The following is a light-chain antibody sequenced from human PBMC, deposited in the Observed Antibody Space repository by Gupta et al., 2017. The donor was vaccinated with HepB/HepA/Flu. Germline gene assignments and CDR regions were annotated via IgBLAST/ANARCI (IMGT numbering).Light chain of an antibody. V-gene: IGLV3-25*03. CDR3: HSTDTTATLVV. CDR1: ALPNHF. J-gene: IGLJ2*01. Sequence: SYDLTQPPSVSVSPGQTARITCPGDALPNHFTYWYQQKLGQAPGLVIYKTSDWPSEIPARFSGSSSATTVTFTISGVQAEDEDDYYCHSTDTTATLVVFGGGTKVTVL. CDR2: KTS.